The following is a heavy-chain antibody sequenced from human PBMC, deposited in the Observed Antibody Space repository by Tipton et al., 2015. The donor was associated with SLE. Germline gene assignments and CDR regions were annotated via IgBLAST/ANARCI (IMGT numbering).Heavy chain of an antibody. D-gene: IGHD6-19*01. V-gene: IGHV4-39*07. J-gene: IGHJ4*02. CDR1: GGSLSSSSYY. Sequence: TLSLTCTVSGGSLSSSSYYWGWVRQPPGKGLGWIGSIYYSGSTNYNPSPKSRVPISVDTSKNQFSRKLSSVTAADTAVYYCAREHSSGWYSDYCGQGTLVTVSS. CDR3: AREHSSGWYSDY. CDR2: IYYSGST.